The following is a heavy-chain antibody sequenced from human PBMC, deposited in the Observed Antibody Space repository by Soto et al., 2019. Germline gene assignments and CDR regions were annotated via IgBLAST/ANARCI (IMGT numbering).Heavy chain of an antibody. CDR1: GGTFSSYT. CDR2: IIPILGIA. D-gene: IGHD2-15*01. V-gene: IGHV1-69*02. J-gene: IGHJ4*02. CDR3: ASKSHTYGGNCEFDY. Sequence: QVQLVQSGAEVKKPGSSVKVSCKASGGTFSSYTISWVRQAPGQGLEWMGRIIPILGIANYAQKFQGRVTITADKSTSTAYMELSSLRSEDTAVYYCASKSHTYGGNCEFDYCGQGTLVTVSS.